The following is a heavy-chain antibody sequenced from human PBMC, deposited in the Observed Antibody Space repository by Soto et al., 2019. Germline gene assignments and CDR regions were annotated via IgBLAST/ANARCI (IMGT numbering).Heavy chain of an antibody. CDR2: ISWDGEK. V-gene: IGHV2-5*02. CDR3: AHRRGDLLTGHYYFDY. D-gene: IGHD3-9*01. J-gene: IGHJ4*02. Sequence: QITLKESGPPLVKPTQTLTLTCTFSGFSLNTRGVGVGWIRQPPGKALEWLALISWDGEKRYSPSLKSRLTITKDTSENQVVLTITHMDPVDTATYYFAHRRGDLLTGHYYFDYWGQGTLVTVSS. CDR1: GFSLNTRGVG.